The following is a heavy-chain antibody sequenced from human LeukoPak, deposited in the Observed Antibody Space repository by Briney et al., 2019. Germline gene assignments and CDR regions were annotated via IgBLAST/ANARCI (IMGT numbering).Heavy chain of an antibody. V-gene: IGHV4-39*07. Sequence: SETLSLTCTVSGGSISSSSYYWGWIRQPPGKGLEWIGSIYYSGSTYYNPSLKSRVTISVDTSKNQFSLKLSSVTAADTAVYYCARVGPNANYYDSSGYFDYWGQGTLVTVSS. CDR1: GGSISSSSYY. D-gene: IGHD3-22*01. CDR3: ARVGPNANYYDSSGYFDY. CDR2: IYYSGST. J-gene: IGHJ4*02.